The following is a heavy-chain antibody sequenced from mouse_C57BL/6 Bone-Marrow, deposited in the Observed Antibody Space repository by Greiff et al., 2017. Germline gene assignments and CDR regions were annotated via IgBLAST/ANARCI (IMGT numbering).Heavy chain of an antibody. D-gene: IGHD2-3*01. CDR1: GYSITSGYY. CDR3: ARDLRWLLPWYFDV. CDR2: ISYDGSN. Sequence: EVQLQESGPGLVKPSQSLSLTCSVTGYSITSGYYWNWIRQFPGNKLEWMGYISYDGSNNYNPSLKNRISITRDTSKNQFFLKLNSVTTEDTATYYCARDLRWLLPWYFDVWGTGTTVTVSS. J-gene: IGHJ1*03. V-gene: IGHV3-6*01.